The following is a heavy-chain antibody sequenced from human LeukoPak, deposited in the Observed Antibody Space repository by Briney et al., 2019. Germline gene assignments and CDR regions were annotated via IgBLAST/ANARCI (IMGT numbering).Heavy chain of an antibody. CDR1: GFSFSSYW. CDR2: IKQDGSEK. V-gene: IGHV3-7*01. CDR3: ARVQWQLHNFDY. D-gene: IGHD1-26*01. J-gene: IGHJ4*02. Sequence: GSLLLSCAASGFSFSSYWMSWVRRAPGKGLEWVANIKQDGSEKYYVDSVKGRFTISRDNAKNSLYLQMNSLRAEDTAVYYCARVQWQLHNFDYWGQGTLVTVSS.